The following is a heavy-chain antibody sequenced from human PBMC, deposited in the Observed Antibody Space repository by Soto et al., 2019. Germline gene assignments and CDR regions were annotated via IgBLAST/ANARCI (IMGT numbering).Heavy chain of an antibody. Sequence: GGSLRLSCAASGFTFSSYGMHWVRQAPGKGLEWVAVISYDGSNKYYADSVKGRFTISRDNSKNTLYLQMNSLRAEDTAVYYCAKDFLGVWLFHYYFDYWGQGTLVTVSS. CDR2: ISYDGSNK. D-gene: IGHD3-22*01. CDR3: AKDFLGVWLFHYYFDY. V-gene: IGHV3-30*18. J-gene: IGHJ4*02. CDR1: GFTFSSYG.